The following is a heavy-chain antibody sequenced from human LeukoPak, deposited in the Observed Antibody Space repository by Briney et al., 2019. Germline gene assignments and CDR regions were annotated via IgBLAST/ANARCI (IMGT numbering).Heavy chain of an antibody. V-gene: IGHV3-74*01. Sequence: PGGSLRLSCAASGFTFSSYEMNWVRQAPGKGLVWVSRINSDGSSTSYADSVKGRFTISRDNAKNTLYLQMNSLRAEDTAVYYCARDHQQLVLDYWGQGTLVTVSS. CDR3: ARDHQQLVLDY. D-gene: IGHD6-13*01. J-gene: IGHJ4*02. CDR1: GFTFSSYE. CDR2: INSDGSST.